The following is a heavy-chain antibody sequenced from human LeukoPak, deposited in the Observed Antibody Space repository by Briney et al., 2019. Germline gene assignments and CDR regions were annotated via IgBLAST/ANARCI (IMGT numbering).Heavy chain of an antibody. D-gene: IGHD3-22*01. J-gene: IGHJ4*02. CDR1: GGSFSGYY. V-gene: IGHV4-34*01. CDR2: INHSGST. Sequence: PSETLSLTCAVYGGSFSGYYWSWIRQPPGRGLEWIGEINHSGSTNYNPSLKSRVTISVDTSKNQFSLKLSSVTAADTAVYYCARVWLPLLYFDYWGQGTLVTVSS. CDR3: ARVWLPLLYFDY.